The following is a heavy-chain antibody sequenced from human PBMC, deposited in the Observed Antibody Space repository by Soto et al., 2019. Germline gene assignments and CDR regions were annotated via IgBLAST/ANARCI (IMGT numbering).Heavy chain of an antibody. CDR1: GFILSNYA. CDR3: ANDHSTGSADY. Sequence: PGGSLRLSCTASGFILSNYAMNWVRQAPGKGLEWVSTLSKDGANEHYADSVKGRFTISRDGSKNTLYLQMNRLRAEDTAMYYCANDHSTGSADYWGQGTQVTVSS. V-gene: IGHV3-23*01. J-gene: IGHJ4*02. CDR2: LSKDGANE. D-gene: IGHD3-9*01.